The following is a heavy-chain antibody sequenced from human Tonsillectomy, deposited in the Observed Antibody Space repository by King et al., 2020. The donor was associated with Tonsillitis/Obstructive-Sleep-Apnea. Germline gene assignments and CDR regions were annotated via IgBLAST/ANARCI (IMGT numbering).Heavy chain of an antibody. J-gene: IGHJ4*02. CDR1: GGSFSGYY. CDR3: AITYSSGWYNDY. CDR2: INHSGST. Sequence: VQLQQWGAGPLKPSETLSLTCAVYGGSFSGYYWSWIRQPPGKGLEWIGEINHSGSTNYNPSLKSRVTISVDTSKNQFSLKLSSVTAADTAVYYCAITYSSGWYNDYWGQGTLVTVSS. V-gene: IGHV4-34*01. D-gene: IGHD6-19*01.